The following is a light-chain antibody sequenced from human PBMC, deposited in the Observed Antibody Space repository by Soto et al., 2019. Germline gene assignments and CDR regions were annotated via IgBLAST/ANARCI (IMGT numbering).Light chain of an antibody. Sequence: QSVLTQPRSVSGSPGQSVTISCTGTSSDVGNYNFVSWFQQHPGKAPKLMIYDVTQRPSGVPDRFSGSKSGNTASLTISGLQAEDEADYYCCSFAGSFYVFGTGTKLTVL. CDR3: CSFAGSFYV. J-gene: IGLJ1*01. CDR1: SSDVGNYNF. V-gene: IGLV2-11*01. CDR2: DVT.